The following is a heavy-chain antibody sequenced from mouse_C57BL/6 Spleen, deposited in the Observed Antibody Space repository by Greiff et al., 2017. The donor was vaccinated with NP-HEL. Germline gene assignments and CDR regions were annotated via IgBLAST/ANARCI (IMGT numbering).Heavy chain of an antibody. V-gene: IGHV5-4*01. D-gene: IGHD2-4*01. Sequence: EVQVVESGGGLVKPGGSLKLSCAASGFTFSSYAMSWVRQTPEKRLEWVATISDGGSYTYYPDNVKGRFTISRDNAENNLYLQMSHLKSEDTAMYYCARDGYDYDEYFDVWGTGTTVTVSS. CDR2: ISDGGSYT. J-gene: IGHJ1*03. CDR3: ARDGYDYDEYFDV. CDR1: GFTFSSYA.